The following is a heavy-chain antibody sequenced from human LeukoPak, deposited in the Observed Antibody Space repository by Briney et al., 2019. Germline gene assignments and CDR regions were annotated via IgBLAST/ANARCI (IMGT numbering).Heavy chain of an antibody. Sequence: GASVKVSCKASGYTFTSYGISWVRQAPGQGLEWMGWISAYNGNTNYAQKLQGRVTMTTDTSTSTAYMELRSLRSDDTAVYYCARSASGSSGYYLSFFDYWGQGTLVTVSS. CDR2: ISAYNGNT. J-gene: IGHJ4*02. CDR3: ARSASGSSGYYLSFFDY. D-gene: IGHD3-22*01. V-gene: IGHV1-18*01. CDR1: GYTFTSYG.